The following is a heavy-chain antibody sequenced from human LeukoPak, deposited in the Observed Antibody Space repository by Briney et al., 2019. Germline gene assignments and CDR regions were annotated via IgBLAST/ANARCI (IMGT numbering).Heavy chain of an antibody. CDR1: GFTFSDHY. Sequence: GGSLRLSCAASGFTFSDHYMDWVRQAPGKGLEWVGRTRDKANSYTTEYAASVKGRFTISRDASTTSLYLQMNSLKTADSAVYYCTRGDDYERRSYDCWGQGTLVTASS. V-gene: IGHV3-72*01. CDR3: TRGDDYERRSYDC. CDR2: TRDKANSYTT. J-gene: IGHJ4*02. D-gene: IGHD4-17*01.